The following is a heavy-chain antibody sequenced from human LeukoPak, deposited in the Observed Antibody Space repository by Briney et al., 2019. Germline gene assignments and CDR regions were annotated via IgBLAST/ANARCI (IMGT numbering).Heavy chain of an antibody. CDR1: GFTFSSYP. V-gene: IGHV3-30-3*01. CDR2: ISYDGSNK. J-gene: IGHJ6*02. CDR3: ARGFPYDDPTEGYYYLMDV. Sequence: GGSLRPSCAASGFTFSSYPMHWVRQAPGKGLEWVSVISYDGSNKYYADSVKGRFTISRDNSKNMFYVQINSLRPEDTAVYYCARGFPYDDPTEGYYYLMDVWGQGTTVTVSS. D-gene: IGHD4-17*01.